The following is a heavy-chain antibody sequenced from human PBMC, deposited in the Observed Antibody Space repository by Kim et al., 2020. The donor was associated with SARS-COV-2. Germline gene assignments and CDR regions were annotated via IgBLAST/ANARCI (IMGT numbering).Heavy chain of an antibody. CDR3: ARDKEQQLGEIDY. J-gene: IGHJ4*02. Sequence: SETLSLTCTVSGGSVSSGSYYWSWIRQPPGKGLEWIGYIYYSGSTNYNPSLKSRVTISVDTSKNQFSLKLSSVTAADTAVYYCARDKEQQLGEIDYWGQGTLVTVSS. D-gene: IGHD6-13*01. CDR1: GGSVSSGSYY. CDR2: IYYSGST. V-gene: IGHV4-61*01.